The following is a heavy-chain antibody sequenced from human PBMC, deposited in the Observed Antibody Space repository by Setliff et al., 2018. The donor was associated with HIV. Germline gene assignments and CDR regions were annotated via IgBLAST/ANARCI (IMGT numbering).Heavy chain of an antibody. CDR1: GFTFSDSA. Sequence: GGSLRLSCVTSGFTFSDSAMHWVRQASGKGLEWVGRIGDKSYSYATAYAESVKGRFTISRDESRKTAYLQMSSLTSEDTAVYYCTRPQFFYDHNGRDNWGQGTLVTVS. V-gene: IGHV3-73*01. J-gene: IGHJ4*02. D-gene: IGHD2-8*01. CDR3: TRPQFFYDHNGRDN. CDR2: IGDKSYSYAT.